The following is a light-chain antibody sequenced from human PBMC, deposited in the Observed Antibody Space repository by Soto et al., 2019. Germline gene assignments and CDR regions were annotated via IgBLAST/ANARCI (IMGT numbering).Light chain of an antibody. Sequence: QSALTQPPSVSGAPGQRVTISCTGSSSNIGAGYDVHWYQQLPGTAPKLLIYGNSNRPSGVPDRFSGSKSGTSASLAITGLQAEDEADYYCQSYDGSLSGHVVFGGGTKLTVL. V-gene: IGLV1-40*01. J-gene: IGLJ2*01. CDR3: QSYDGSLSGHVV. CDR2: GNS. CDR1: SSNIGAGYD.